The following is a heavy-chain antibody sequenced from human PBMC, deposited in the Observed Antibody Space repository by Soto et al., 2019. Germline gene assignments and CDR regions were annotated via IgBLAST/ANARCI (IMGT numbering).Heavy chain of an antibody. CDR3: TREMTAAATFDH. J-gene: IGHJ4*02. D-gene: IGHD6-13*01. V-gene: IGHV1-18*01. CDR2: ISAYNGNT. Sequence: QVQLVQSGAEVKKPGASVKVSCKASGYTFTSYGISWVRQAPGQGLEWMGWISAYNGNTNYAQKLQGRGTMTTETSTRTAYMELRRLRYDDTTVYYCTREMTAAATFDHWGQGTLVTVSS. CDR1: GYTFTSYG.